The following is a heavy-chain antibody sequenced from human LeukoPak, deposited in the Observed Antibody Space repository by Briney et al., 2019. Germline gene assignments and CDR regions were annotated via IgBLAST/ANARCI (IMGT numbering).Heavy chain of an antibody. CDR2: IYYSGST. D-gene: IGHD6-19*01. CDR3: ARSSGWYGMDV. J-gene: IGHJ6*02. CDR1: GGSISSFY. Sequence: SETLSLTSTVSGGSISSFYWSWVRQPPGKGLEWIGYIYYSGSTNYNPSLKSRVTISVDTSKNQFSLKLSSVTAADTAVYYCARSSGWYGMDVWGQGTTVTVSS. V-gene: IGHV4-59*08.